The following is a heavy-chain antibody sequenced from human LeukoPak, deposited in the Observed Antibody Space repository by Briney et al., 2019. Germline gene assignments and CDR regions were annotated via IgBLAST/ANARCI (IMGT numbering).Heavy chain of an antibody. J-gene: IGHJ4*02. D-gene: IGHD6-19*01. CDR2: ISGSGGST. V-gene: IGHV3-23*01. CDR3: ARDSSGGSGFDY. CDR1: GFTFSSYW. Sequence: GGSLRLSCAASGFTFSSYWMSWVRQAPGKGLEWVSSISGSGGSTYYADSVKGRFTISRDNSKNTLYLQMNSLRAEDTAVYYSARDSSGGSGFDYWGQGTLVTVSS.